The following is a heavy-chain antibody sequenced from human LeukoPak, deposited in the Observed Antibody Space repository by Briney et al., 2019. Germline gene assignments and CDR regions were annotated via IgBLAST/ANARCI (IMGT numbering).Heavy chain of an antibody. CDR1: GYTFTGYY. Sequence: GASVKVSCKASGYTFTGYYMHWVRQAPGQGLEWMGIINPSGGSTSYAQKFQGRVTMTRDMSTSTVYMELSSLRSEDTAVYYCAREALIHFSDDAGYMDVWGKGTTVTVSS. CDR2: INPSGGST. CDR3: AREALIHFSDDAGYMDV. V-gene: IGHV1-46*01. D-gene: IGHD3-3*02. J-gene: IGHJ6*03.